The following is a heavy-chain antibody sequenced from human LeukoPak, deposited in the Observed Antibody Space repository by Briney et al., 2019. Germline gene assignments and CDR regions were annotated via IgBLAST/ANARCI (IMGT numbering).Heavy chain of an antibody. Sequence: GGSLRLSCAASGFTFSSYAMHWVRQAPGKGLEWVAVISYDGSNKYYADSVKGRFTISRDNSKNTLYLQMNSLRAEDTAVYYCARDNNWGSTHYWGQGTLVTVSS. CDR1: GFTFSSYA. J-gene: IGHJ4*02. CDR3: ARDNNWGSTHY. V-gene: IGHV3-30-3*01. CDR2: ISYDGSNK. D-gene: IGHD7-27*01.